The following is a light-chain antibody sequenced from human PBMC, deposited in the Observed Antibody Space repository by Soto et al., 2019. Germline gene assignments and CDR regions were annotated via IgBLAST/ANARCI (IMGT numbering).Light chain of an antibody. CDR1: QSISSY. Sequence: DIQMTQSPSSLYAYVGDRVTITCRASQSISSYLNWYQQKPGKAPKLLIYAASILQSGVPSRFSGSGSGTDFTLTISSLQPEDFATYYCQQSYSTPTFGQGTKV. CDR3: QQSYSTPT. J-gene: IGKJ1*01. CDR2: AAS. V-gene: IGKV1-39*01.